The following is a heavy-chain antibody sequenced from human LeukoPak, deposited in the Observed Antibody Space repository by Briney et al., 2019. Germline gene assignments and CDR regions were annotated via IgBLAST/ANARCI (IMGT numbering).Heavy chain of an antibody. CDR1: RFTLARYW. CDR3: AADFGGRDDY. V-gene: IGHV3-74*01. Sequence: GGSLRLSCAASRFTLARYWVHWVRQAPGKGLVWGARINEDGKIRDYADSVKGRFTISRDNGKDTVYLQMNSLRVEDTAVYYCAADFGGRDDYWGQGTLVTVSS. CDR2: INEDGKIR. J-gene: IGHJ4*02. D-gene: IGHD2/OR15-2a*01.